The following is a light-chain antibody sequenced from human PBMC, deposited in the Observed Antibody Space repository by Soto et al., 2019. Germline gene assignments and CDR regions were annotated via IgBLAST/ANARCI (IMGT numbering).Light chain of an antibody. CDR2: GNS. J-gene: IGLJ2*01. CDR1: SSNFGAGYD. V-gene: IGLV1-40*01. Sequence: QSVLTQPPSVSGSPGQTVSISCTGTSSNFGAGYDVHWYQQLPGAAPRLLIFGNSVRTSGVPDRFSGSKSGTSASLAITGLQAEDEAIYHCQSYDGSLATSIFGAGTQLTVL. CDR3: QSYDGSLATSI.